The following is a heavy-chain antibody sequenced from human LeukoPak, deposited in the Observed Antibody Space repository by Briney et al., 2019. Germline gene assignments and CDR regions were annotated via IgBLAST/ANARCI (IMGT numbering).Heavy chain of an antibody. CDR2: ISSSSSYI. D-gene: IGHD1-26*01. J-gene: IGHJ6*03. V-gene: IGHV3-21*04. CDR3: ARRGIVGATYYYMDV. CDR1: GFTFSSYS. Sequence: GGSLRLSCAASGFTFSSYSMTWVRQAPGKGLEWVSFISSSSSYIYYPDSVKGRFTISRDNAKNSLYLQMNSLRAEDTALYYCARRGIVGATYYYMDVWGKGTTVTVSS.